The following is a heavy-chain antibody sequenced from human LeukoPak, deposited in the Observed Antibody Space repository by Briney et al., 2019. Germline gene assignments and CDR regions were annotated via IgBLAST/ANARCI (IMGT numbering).Heavy chain of an antibody. CDR1: GFTFSSYA. D-gene: IGHD6-19*01. Sequence: GGSLRLSCAASGFTFSSYAMSWVRQAPGKGLEWVSAISGSGGSTYYADSVKGRFTFSRDNSKNTLYLQMNSLRAEDTAVYYCAKGVSGVAGRRNAFDIWGQGTMVTVSS. J-gene: IGHJ3*02. CDR2: ISGSGGST. CDR3: AKGVSGVAGRRNAFDI. V-gene: IGHV3-23*01.